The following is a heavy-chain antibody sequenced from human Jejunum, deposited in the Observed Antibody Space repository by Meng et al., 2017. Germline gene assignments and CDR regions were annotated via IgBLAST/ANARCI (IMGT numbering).Heavy chain of an antibody. CDR1: GFTFSRFG. CDR2: VWCDGSKA. Sequence: GESLKISCAASGFTFSRFGMHWVRQAPGKGLEWLAVVWCDGSKAYYVDSVTGRFTVSRDNSKNMLYLQMNSLRAEDTAVYYCASDDGRNSAAFWGQGTLVTVSS. D-gene: IGHD6-25*01. V-gene: IGHV3-33*01. J-gene: IGHJ4*02. CDR3: ASDDGRNSAAF.